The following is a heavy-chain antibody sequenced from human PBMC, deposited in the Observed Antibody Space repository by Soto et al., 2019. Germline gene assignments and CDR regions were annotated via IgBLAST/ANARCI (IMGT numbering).Heavy chain of an antibody. Sequence: SDTLSLTCSVSGCSISSKSYSWCWIRQPPGKGLEWIGTFYYSENTYYNPSLKSRVTISVDTSKNQFSLKLSSVTAADTAVYYCAKLAGYCRSNRCHGDYAMEVWGQGSTVTVS. J-gene: IGHJ6*02. CDR3: AKLAGYCRSNRCHGDYAMEV. CDR1: GCSISSKSYS. V-gene: IGHV4-39*01. D-gene: IGHD2-2*01. CDR2: FYYSENT.